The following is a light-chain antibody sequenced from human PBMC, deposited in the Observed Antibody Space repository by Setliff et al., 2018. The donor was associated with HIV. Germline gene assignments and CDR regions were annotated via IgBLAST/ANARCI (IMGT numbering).Light chain of an antibody. J-gene: IGLJ1*01. CDR2: DVT. CDR1: SSDVGAYNY. Sequence: QSALTQPRSVSGSPGQSVTFSCTGSSSDVGAYNYVSWYQQHPGKAPKLMIFDVTRRPSGVPDRFSGSKSGNTASLTISGLQAEDEADYYCCSYAGSYTYLFGTGTKVTVL. CDR3: CSYAGSYTYL. V-gene: IGLV2-11*01.